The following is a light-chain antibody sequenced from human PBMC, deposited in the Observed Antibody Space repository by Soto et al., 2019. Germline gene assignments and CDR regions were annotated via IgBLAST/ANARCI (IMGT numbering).Light chain of an antibody. V-gene: IGLV2-14*01. CDR1: NSDVGGYDR. CDR3: ISYTSSSTLV. CDR2: EVY. J-gene: IGLJ7*01. Sequence: QSALTQPASVSGSPGQSITISCTGTNSDVGGYDRVSWYQHHPGKAPKLLIFEVYNRPSGISDRFSGSKSGDTASLTISGLQAEDEADYYCISYTSSSTLVFGGGTQLTVL.